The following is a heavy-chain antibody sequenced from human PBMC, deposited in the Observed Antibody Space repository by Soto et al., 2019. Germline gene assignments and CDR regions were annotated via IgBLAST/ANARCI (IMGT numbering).Heavy chain of an antibody. Sequence: GGSLRLSCAASGFTFSSYAMHWVRQAPGKGLEWVAVISSDGSNKYYADSVKGRFTISRDNSKNTLYLQMNSLRAEDTAVYYYARAETTVVTSSAFDIWGQGTMVTVSS. CDR1: GFTFSSYA. CDR3: ARAETTVVTSSAFDI. CDR2: ISSDGSNK. V-gene: IGHV3-30-3*01. J-gene: IGHJ3*02. D-gene: IGHD4-17*01.